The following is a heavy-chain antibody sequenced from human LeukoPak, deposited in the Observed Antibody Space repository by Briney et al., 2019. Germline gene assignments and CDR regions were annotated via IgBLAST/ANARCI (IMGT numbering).Heavy chain of an antibody. CDR2: IYHSGST. V-gene: IGHV4-38-2*02. D-gene: IGHD4-23*01. CDR1: GYSISSGYY. J-gene: IGHJ6*03. Sequence: PSETLSLTCTVSGYSISSGYYWGWIRQPPGKGLEWIGSIYHSGSTYYNPSLKSRVTISVDTSKNQFSLKLSSVTAADTAVYYCARGIGNSGAYYYYYYMDVWGKGTTVTISS. CDR3: ARGIGNSGAYYYYYYMDV.